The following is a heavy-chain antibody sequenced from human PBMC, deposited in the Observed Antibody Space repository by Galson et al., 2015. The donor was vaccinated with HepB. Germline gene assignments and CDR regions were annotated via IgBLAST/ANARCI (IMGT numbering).Heavy chain of an antibody. CDR3: ARGRGAWGNHFDY. CDR2: MSHAGRP. J-gene: IGHJ4*02. Sequence: SETLSLTCTVSGGSISNGDYYWTWIRQPPGKGLECIAYMSHAGRPSYSPSLKSRLIISVDTSTNQFSLRLSSVTAADTAVYYCARGRGAWGNHFDYWGQGTLVTVSS. CDR1: GGSISNGDYY. D-gene: IGHD3-16*01. V-gene: IGHV4-30-4*01.